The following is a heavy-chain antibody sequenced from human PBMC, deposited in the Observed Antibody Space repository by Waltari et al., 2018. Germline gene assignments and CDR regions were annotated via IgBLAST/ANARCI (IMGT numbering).Heavy chain of an antibody. CDR3: ATFGGNSNWFDP. J-gene: IGHJ5*02. CDR2: IIPISGTA. V-gene: IGHV1-69*01. D-gene: IGHD1-7*01. CDR1: GAAFSTYA. Sequence: QVQLVQSGAEVKNPGSTLQVSCKHSGAAFSTYAISWVRQAPGQGLEWMGIIPISGTADYSQKFQGRITITADESTSTAYMELSGLKSDDTAVYYCATFGGNSNWFDPWGQGTLVTVSS.